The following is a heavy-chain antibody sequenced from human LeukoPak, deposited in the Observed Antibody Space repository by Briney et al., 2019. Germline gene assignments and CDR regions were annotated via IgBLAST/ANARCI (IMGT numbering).Heavy chain of an antibody. V-gene: IGHV1-69*04. J-gene: IGHJ4*02. CDR2: IIPILGIA. Sequence: GASVKVSCKASGYTFTMYYIHWVRQAPGQGLEWMGRIIPILGIANYAQKFQGRVTITADKSTSTAYMELSSLRSEDTAVYYCAREPGRYCSSTSCPDYWGQGTLVTVSS. CDR1: GYTFTMYY. CDR3: AREPGRYCSSTSCPDY. D-gene: IGHD2-2*01.